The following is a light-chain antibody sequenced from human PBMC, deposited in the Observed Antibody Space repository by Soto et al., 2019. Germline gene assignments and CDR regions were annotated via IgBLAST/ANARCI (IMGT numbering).Light chain of an antibody. CDR1: QSVSTS. Sequence: ETVLTQSPASLSLSPGERATLSCRASQSVSTSLAWYQQKPGQPPRLLIHEASYRATGIPARFSGSGSGTDFTLTISSLGPEDSAVYYCQQRSNWPLITFGQGTRLEIK. V-gene: IGKV3-11*01. J-gene: IGKJ5*01. CDR3: QQRSNWPLIT. CDR2: EAS.